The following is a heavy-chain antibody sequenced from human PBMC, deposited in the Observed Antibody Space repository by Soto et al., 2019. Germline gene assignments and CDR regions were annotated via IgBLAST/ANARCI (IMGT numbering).Heavy chain of an antibody. CDR3: ASLSPDATSRFVFDL. J-gene: IGHJ3*01. D-gene: IGHD2-2*01. Sequence: GGSLRLSCEASGFTFSSYSMNWVRQAPGKGLEWISYLSSSLKYIYYADSVKGRFTISRDNAKNSLYLQMSSLGEEDTALYYCASLSPDATSRFVFDLWGQGTMVIVSS. CDR2: LSSSLKYI. CDR1: GFTFSSYS. V-gene: IGHV3-48*02.